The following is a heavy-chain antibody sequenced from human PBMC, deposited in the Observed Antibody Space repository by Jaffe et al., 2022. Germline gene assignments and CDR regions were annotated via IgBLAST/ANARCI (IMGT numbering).Heavy chain of an antibody. Sequence: QITLKESGPTLVKPTQTLTLTCTFSGFSLSTSGVGVGWIRQPPGKALEWLALIYWNADKRYSPSLKSSLTITKDTSKNQVVLTMTNMDPVDTATYYCAHIPSVHYDFWSDYLYYFDYWGQGTLVTVSS. CDR3: AHIPSVHYDFWSDYLYYFDY. D-gene: IGHD3-3*01. V-gene: IGHV2-5*01. CDR2: IYWNADK. J-gene: IGHJ4*02. CDR1: GFSLSTSGVG.